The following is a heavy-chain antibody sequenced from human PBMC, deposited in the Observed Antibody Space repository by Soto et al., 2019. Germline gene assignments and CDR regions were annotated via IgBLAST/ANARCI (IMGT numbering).Heavy chain of an antibody. CDR2: ISSSGSTI. CDR3: ARDRSPNWGSWYFDL. Sequence: GGSLRLSCAASGFTFSSYEMNWVRQAPGKGLEWVSYISSSGSTIYYADSVKGRFTISRDNAKNSLYLQMNSLRAEDTAVDYCARDRSPNWGSWYFDLWGRGTLVTVSS. D-gene: IGHD7-27*01. CDR1: GFTFSSYE. J-gene: IGHJ2*01. V-gene: IGHV3-48*03.